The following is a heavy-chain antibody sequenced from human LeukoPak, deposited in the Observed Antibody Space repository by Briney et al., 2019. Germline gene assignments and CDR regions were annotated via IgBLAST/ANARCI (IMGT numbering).Heavy chain of an antibody. D-gene: IGHD3-9*01. CDR1: GYTFTSYG. Sequence: ASVKVSCKASGYTFTSYGISWVRQAPGQGLEWMGWISAYNGNTNYAQKLQGRVTMTTDTSTSTAYMELRSLRSDDTAVYYCARDDDILTGYPYYFDYWGQGTLVTVSS. CDR2: ISAYNGNT. J-gene: IGHJ4*02. V-gene: IGHV1-18*01. CDR3: ARDDDILTGYPYYFDY.